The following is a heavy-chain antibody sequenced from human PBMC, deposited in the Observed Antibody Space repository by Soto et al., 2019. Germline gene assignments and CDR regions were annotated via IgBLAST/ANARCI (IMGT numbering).Heavy chain of an antibody. V-gene: IGHV4-59*01. CDR1: GGSISSYY. CDR2: IYYSGST. D-gene: IGHD6-13*01. CDR3: AREAGYSSSWPVGARREFDY. J-gene: IGHJ4*02. Sequence: PSETLSLTCTVSGGSISSYYWSWIRQPPGKGLEWIGYIYYSGSTNYNPSLKSRVTISVDTSKNQFSLKLSSVTAADTAVYYCAREAGYSSSWPVGARREFDYWGQGTLVTVSS.